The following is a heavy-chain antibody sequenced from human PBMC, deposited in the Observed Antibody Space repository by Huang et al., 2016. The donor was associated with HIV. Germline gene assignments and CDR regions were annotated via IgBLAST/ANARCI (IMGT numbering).Heavy chain of an antibody. Sequence: QVQLVQSGAEVKNPGASVRVSCKASGYTFTDSNSQWVRQAPGQGLEWMGWINPKGGGTIYAQRFQGRITMTRDTTISTVHMDLRRIQSDDTAVYFCARDWSFGSSTSPADWGQGTLVTVSS. CDR3: ARDWSFGSSTSPAD. CDR1: GYTFTDSN. J-gene: IGHJ4*02. CDR2: INPKGGGT. V-gene: IGHV1-2*02. D-gene: IGHD6-6*01.